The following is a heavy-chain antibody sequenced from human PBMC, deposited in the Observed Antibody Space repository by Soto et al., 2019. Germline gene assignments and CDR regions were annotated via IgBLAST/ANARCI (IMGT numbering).Heavy chain of an antibody. CDR3: ARRYTVTTSGWLDP. J-gene: IGHJ5*02. V-gene: IGHV1-2*02. Sequence: ASVKVSCKASGYTFSGQFIYWVRQSPGQGLEWMGWINPKNGVTKYAQKFQGRVTMTRATSINTAYMEMSRLRSDDTAVYYCARRYTVTTSGWLDPWGQGTLVPVSS. D-gene: IGHD4-17*01. CDR2: INPKNGVT. CDR1: GYTFSGQF.